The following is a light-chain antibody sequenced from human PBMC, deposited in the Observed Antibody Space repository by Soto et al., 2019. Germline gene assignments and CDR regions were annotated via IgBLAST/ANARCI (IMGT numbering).Light chain of an antibody. CDR2: EVN. V-gene: IGLV2-8*01. J-gene: IGLJ3*02. Sequence: QSVLTQPPSASGSPGQSVTISCIGTSSDIGGYNSVSWYQQHPGKAPRLMIYEVNKRPSGVPDRFSGSKSGYTASLTVSGLQTEDEAFYYCSSSAGIYHYLVFGGGTKLTVL. CDR3: SSSAGIYHYLV. CDR1: SSDIGGYNS.